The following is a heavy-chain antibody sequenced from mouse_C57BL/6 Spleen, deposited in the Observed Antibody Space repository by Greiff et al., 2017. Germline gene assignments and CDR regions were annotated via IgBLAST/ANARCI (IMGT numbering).Heavy chain of an antibody. J-gene: IGHJ4*01. D-gene: IGHD1-1*01. CDR3: ARRATVVAGMDY. CDR1: GFTFSSYG. CDR2: ISSGGSYT. Sequence: EVQVVESGGDLVKPGGSLKLSCAASGFTFSSYGMSWVRQTPDKRLEWVATISSGGSYTYYPDSVKGRFTISRDNAKNTLYLQMSSLKSEDTAMYYCARRATVVAGMDYWGQGTSVTVSS. V-gene: IGHV5-6*01.